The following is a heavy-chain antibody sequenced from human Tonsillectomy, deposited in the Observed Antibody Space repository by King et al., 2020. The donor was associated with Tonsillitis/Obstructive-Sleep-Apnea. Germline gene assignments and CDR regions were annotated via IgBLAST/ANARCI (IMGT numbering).Heavy chain of an antibody. V-gene: IGHV3-66*04. CDR2: IYSGGST. CDR1: GFTVSSNY. Sequence: VQLVESGGGLVQPGGSLRLSCAASGFTVSSNYMSWVRQAPGKGLEWVSVIYSGGSTYYADSVKGRFTISRDNSKNTLYLQMNSLRAEDTAVYYCSRHRGGVCSGGSCYPPGAFDIWGQGTMVTVSS. CDR3: SRHRGGVCSGGSCYPPGAFDI. J-gene: IGHJ3*02. D-gene: IGHD2-15*01.